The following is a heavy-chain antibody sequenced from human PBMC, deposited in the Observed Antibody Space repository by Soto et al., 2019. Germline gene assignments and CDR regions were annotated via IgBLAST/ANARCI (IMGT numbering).Heavy chain of an antibody. J-gene: IGHJ4*02. CDR1: GFTFSSYS. D-gene: IGHD2-15*01. CDR3: ARDHGSGPSGY. V-gene: IGHV3-48*02. Sequence: EVQLVESGGGLVQPGGSLRLSCAASGFTFSSYSMNWVRQAPGKGLEWVSYISSSSSTIYYADSVKGRFTISRDNAKNSLHLQMNSLRDEDTAVYYCARDHGSGPSGYWGQGTLVTVSS. CDR2: ISSSSSTI.